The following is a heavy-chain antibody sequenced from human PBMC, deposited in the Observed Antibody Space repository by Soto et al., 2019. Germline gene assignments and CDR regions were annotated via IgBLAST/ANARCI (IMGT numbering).Heavy chain of an antibody. D-gene: IGHD2-2*01. CDR2: INSDGSST. Sequence: GGSLRLSCAASGFTFSSYWMHWVRQAPGKGLVWVSRINSDGSSTSYADSVKGRFTISRDNAKNTLYLQMNSLRAEDTAVYYCARDFSPYCSSTSCYPSPADVWGQGTTVTVSS. J-gene: IGHJ6*02. V-gene: IGHV3-74*01. CDR3: ARDFSPYCSSTSCYPSPADV. CDR1: GFTFSSYW.